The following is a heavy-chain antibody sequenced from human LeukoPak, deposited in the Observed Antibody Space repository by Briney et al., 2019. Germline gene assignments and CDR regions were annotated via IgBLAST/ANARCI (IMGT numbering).Heavy chain of an antibody. Sequence: GGSLRLSCAASGFTFISYAIHWVRHAPGKGLEWVAVISYDGSNKYYADSVKGRFTISRDNSKNTLYLQMNSLRAEDTAVYYCARYGSGSGYRDPFDYWGQGTLVTVSP. D-gene: IGHD3-10*01. V-gene: IGHV3-30-3*01. J-gene: IGHJ4*02. CDR2: ISYDGSNK. CDR3: ARYGSGSGYRDPFDY. CDR1: GFTFISYA.